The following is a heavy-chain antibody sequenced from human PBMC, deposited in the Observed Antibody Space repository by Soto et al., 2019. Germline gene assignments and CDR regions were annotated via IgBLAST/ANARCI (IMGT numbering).Heavy chain of an antibody. CDR2: MNPNSGNT. D-gene: IGHD4-17*01. CDR3: AIMRYYGENYLLDV. CDR1: GYTFTSYD. Sequence: QVQLVKSGDEVKQPVASVKVSCKASGYTFTSYDTNWVRQATGQGLEWLGWMNPNSGNTDHTQKFQGIVTMTRKTSISTAYMERISLRFEDTAVYYCAIMRYYGENYLLDVWGIGITGTV. V-gene: IGHV1-8*01. J-gene: IGHJ6*03.